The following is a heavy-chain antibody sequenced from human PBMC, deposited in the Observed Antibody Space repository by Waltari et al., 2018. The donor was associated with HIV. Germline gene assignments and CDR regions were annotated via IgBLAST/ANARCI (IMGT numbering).Heavy chain of an antibody. CDR3: ARLPKARGVAVDF. CDR1: GVPISSHLYH. Sequence: QLQLQESGPGLVTPSATLSLTCTVSGVPISSHLYHWGWIRQPPGKGLEWIGNVYQSGITYYSPSLKRRVTISLDPPKNQFSLKVTSVAAADTAVYYCARLPKARGVAVDFWGHGTLVTVSS. J-gene: IGHJ4*01. CDR2: VYQSGIT. V-gene: IGHV4-39*01. D-gene: IGHD3-10*01.